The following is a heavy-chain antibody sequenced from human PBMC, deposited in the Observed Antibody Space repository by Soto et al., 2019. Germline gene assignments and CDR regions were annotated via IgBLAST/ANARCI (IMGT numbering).Heavy chain of an antibody. CDR3: ARDVHSYGYGSLDY. V-gene: IGHV3-30-3*01. CDR2: ISYDGSNK. J-gene: IGHJ4*02. Sequence: PARSLRLSCAASGFTFSSYAMHCVRQPPGKGLEWVAVISYDGSNKYYADSVKGRFTISRDNANNTLYLQMNSRRAEDTAVYYCARDVHSYGYGSLDYWGQGTLVTVSS. D-gene: IGHD5-18*01. CDR1: GFTFSSYA.